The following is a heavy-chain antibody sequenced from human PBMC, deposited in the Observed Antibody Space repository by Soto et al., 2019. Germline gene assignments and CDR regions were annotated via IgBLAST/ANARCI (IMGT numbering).Heavy chain of an antibody. CDR3: ARVHSSGWYDY. J-gene: IGHJ4*02. V-gene: IGHV3-21*01. CDR2: ISSSSSYI. CDR1: GFTFSSYS. D-gene: IGHD6-19*01. Sequence: LRLSCAASGFTFSSYSMNWVRQAPGKGLEWVSSISSSSSYIYYADSVKGRFTISRDNAKNSLYLQMNSLRAEDTAVYYCARVHSSGWYDYWGQGTLVTVSS.